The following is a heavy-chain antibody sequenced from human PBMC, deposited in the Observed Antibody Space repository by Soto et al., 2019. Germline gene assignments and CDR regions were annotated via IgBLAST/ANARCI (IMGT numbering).Heavy chain of an antibody. V-gene: IGHV6-1*01. CDR3: ARETSYSSSWYRSIIDY. J-gene: IGHJ4*02. CDR2: TYYRSKWYN. CDR1: GDSGSSNSAA. Sequence: SQTLSLTCAISGDSGSSNSAAWNWIRQSPSRGLEWLGRTYYRSKWYNDYAVSVKSRITINPDTSKNQFSLQLNSVTPEDTAVNYCARETSYSSSWYRSIIDYWGQGTLVTVSS. D-gene: IGHD6-13*01.